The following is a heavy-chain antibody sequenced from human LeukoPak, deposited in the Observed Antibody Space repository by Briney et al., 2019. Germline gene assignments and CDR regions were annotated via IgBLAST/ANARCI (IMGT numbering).Heavy chain of an antibody. J-gene: IGHJ6*03. Sequence: SETLSLTCTVSGGSTSSYYWSWIRQPPGKGLEWIGYIYYSGSTNYNPSLKSRVTISVDTSKNQFSLKLSSVTAADTAVYYCARTFLGYYFYIDVRGKGTTVTVSS. CDR1: GGSTSSYY. D-gene: IGHD3-3*02. CDR2: IYYSGST. V-gene: IGHV4-59*01. CDR3: ARTFLGYYFYIDV.